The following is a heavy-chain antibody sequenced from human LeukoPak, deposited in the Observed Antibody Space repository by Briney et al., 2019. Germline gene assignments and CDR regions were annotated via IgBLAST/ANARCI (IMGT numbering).Heavy chain of an antibody. CDR1: GFTFSSYA. CDR2: ISSKGGST. D-gene: IGHD1-7*01. Sequence: GGSLRLSCAASGFTFSSYAMHWVRQAPGKGLEYVSAISSKGGSTYYANSVKGRFTISRDNSKNTLYLQMGSLRAEDMAVYYCARRYNWNYSPLDYWGQGTLVTVSS. V-gene: IGHV3-64*01. J-gene: IGHJ4*02. CDR3: ARRYNWNYSPLDY.